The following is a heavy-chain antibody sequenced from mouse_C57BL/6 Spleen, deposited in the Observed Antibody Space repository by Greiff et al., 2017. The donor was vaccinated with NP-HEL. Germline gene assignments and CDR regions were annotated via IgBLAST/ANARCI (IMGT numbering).Heavy chain of an antibody. Sequence: VMLVESGPGLVQPSQSLSITCTVSGFSLTSYGVHWVRQSPGKGLEWLGVIWSGGSTDYNAAFISRLSISKDNSKSQVFFKMNSLQADDTAIYYCARKGAYYSNYGGDYYAMDYWGQGTSVTVSS. CDR1: GFSLTSYG. CDR3: ARKGAYYSNYGGDYYAMDY. D-gene: IGHD2-5*01. V-gene: IGHV2-2*01. CDR2: IWSGGST. J-gene: IGHJ4*01.